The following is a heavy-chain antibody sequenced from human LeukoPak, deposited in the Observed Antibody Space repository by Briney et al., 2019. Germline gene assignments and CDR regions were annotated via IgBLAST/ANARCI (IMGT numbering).Heavy chain of an antibody. CDR2: IWNDGSNT. J-gene: IGHJ3*01. Sequence: GGSLRLSCAASGFIFSDYGMHWVRQAPGKGLEWVAVIWNDGSNTYYGGSVKGLFTISRDNSKNTVYLQMNSLRAEDTAVYYCARDNAGLVKHLDAFDLWGQGTMVTVAS. CDR3: ARDNAGLVKHLDAFDL. D-gene: IGHD1-26*01. CDR1: GFIFSDYG. V-gene: IGHV3-33*01.